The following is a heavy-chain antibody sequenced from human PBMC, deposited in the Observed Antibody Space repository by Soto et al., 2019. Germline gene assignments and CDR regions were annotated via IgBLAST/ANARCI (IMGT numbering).Heavy chain of an antibody. CDR1: GGSISSYY. CDR2: IYYTGTT. D-gene: IGHD3-22*01. J-gene: IGHJ5*01. Sequence: SETLSLTCTVSGGSISSYYWSWIRQPPGKGREWIGYIYYTGTTTYNPSIKSRVTISVDSSKNQFSLNLTSVSAADTAVYYCARLGGFYQSLDSWGQGTLVTVSS. V-gene: IGHV4-59*08. CDR3: ARLGGFYQSLDS.